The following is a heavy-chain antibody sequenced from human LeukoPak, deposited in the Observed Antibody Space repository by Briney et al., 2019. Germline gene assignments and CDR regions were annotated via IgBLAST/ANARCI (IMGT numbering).Heavy chain of an antibody. J-gene: IGHJ4*02. D-gene: IGHD5-18*01. V-gene: IGHV4-30-4*08. Sequence: SETLSLTCTVSGGSISSGDYYWSWIRQPPGKGLEWIGYIYYSGSTYYNPSPKSRVTISVDASKNQFSLKLSSVTAADTAVYYCARGGYSYGTGIDYWGQGTLVTVSS. CDR3: ARGGYSYGTGIDY. CDR1: GGSISSGDYY. CDR2: IYYSGST.